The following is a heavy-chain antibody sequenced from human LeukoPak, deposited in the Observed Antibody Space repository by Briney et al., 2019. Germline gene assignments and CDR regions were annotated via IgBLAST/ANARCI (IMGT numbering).Heavy chain of an antibody. V-gene: IGHV4-59*01. CDR3: ARSLPPYDFWSGDYAFDI. Sequence: PETLSLTCTVSGGSLSIYYGSWIRQPPGKGMEWIGYIYYSGSTNYNPSLKSRVTISVDTSKNQFSLKLSSVTAADTAVYYCARSLPPYDFWSGDYAFDIWGQGTMVTVSS. CDR1: GGSLSIYY. CDR2: IYYSGST. J-gene: IGHJ3*02. D-gene: IGHD3-3*01.